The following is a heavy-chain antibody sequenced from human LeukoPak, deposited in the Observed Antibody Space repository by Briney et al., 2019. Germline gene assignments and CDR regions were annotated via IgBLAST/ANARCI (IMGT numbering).Heavy chain of an antibody. Sequence: ASVKVSCKASGYTFTSYYMHWVRQAPGQGLEWMGIINPSGGSTSYAQKFQGRVTMTRDTSTSTVYMELSSLRSEDTAVYYCAREIAYRGGDCYSNQYYFDYWGQGTLVTVSS. V-gene: IGHV1-46*01. CDR2: INPSGGST. CDR1: GYTFTSYY. D-gene: IGHD2-21*02. CDR3: AREIAYRGGDCYSNQYYFDY. J-gene: IGHJ4*02.